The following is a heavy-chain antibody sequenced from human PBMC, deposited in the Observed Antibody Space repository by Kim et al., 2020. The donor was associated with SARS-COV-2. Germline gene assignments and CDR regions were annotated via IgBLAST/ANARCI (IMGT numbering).Heavy chain of an antibody. V-gene: IGHV4-31*03. CDR3: ARSLRSGYYFGY. J-gene: IGHJ4*02. CDR2: IYYSGST. CDR1: GGSISSGGYY. Sequence: SETLSLTCTVSGGSISSGGYYWSWIRQHPGKGLEWIGYIYYSGSTYYNPSLKSRVTISVDTSKNQFSLKLSSVTAADTAVYYCARSLRSGYYFGYWGQGTLVTVSS. D-gene: IGHD3-3*01.